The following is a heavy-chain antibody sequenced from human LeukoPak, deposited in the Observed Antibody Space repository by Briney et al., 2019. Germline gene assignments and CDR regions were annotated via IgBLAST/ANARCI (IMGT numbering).Heavy chain of an antibody. CDR2: INPNSGGT. Sequence: ASVKVSCKASGYTFTGYYMHWVRQAPGQGLEWMGWINPNSGGTNYAQKFQGRVTMTRDTSISTAYMELSRLRSDDTAVYYCARESGVAAAGKSPIPGDYWGQGTLVTVSS. J-gene: IGHJ4*02. CDR3: ARESGVAAAGKSPIPGDY. V-gene: IGHV1-2*02. D-gene: IGHD6-13*01. CDR1: GYTFTGYY.